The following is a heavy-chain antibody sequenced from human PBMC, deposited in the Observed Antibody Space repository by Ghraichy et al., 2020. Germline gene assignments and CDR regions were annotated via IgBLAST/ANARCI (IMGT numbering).Heavy chain of an antibody. Sequence: SETLSLTCAVYGGSFSGYYWSWIRQPPGKGLEWIGEINHSGSTNYNPSLKSRVTISVDTSKNQFSLKLSSVTAADTAVYYCARLTRGYSYVYYYYYMDVWGKGTTVTVSS. D-gene: IGHD5-18*01. CDR2: INHSGST. CDR3: ARLTRGYSYVYYYYYMDV. J-gene: IGHJ6*03. CDR1: GGSFSGYY. V-gene: IGHV4-34*01.